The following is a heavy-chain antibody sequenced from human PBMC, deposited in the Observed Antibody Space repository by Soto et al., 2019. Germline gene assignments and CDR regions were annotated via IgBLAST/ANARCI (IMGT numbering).Heavy chain of an antibody. Sequence: EVQLVESGGGLVQPGGSLRLSCAASGFTFSSYWMSWVRQAPGKGLEWVADIKQDGSEKYYVDSVKGRFTVSRDNAKNSLYLQMNSLRAEDTAVYYCARRTSSTWYSYYGMASGAKGPRSPSP. CDR3: ARRTSSTWYSYYGMAS. D-gene: IGHD6-13*01. V-gene: IGHV3-7*01. CDR2: IKQDGSEK. J-gene: IGHJ6*02. CDR1: GFTFSSYW.